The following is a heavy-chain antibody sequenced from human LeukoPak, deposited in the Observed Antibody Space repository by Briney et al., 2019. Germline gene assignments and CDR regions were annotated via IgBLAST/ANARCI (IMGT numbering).Heavy chain of an antibody. Sequence: SETLSLTCTVSGGSISSYYWSWIRQPPGKGLEWIGYIYYSGSTNYNPSLKSRVTISVDTSKNQFSLKLSSVTAADTAVYYCARGYYDFWSGYYLRYYGMDVWGQGTTVTVSS. CDR1: GGSISSYY. J-gene: IGHJ6*02. CDR3: ARGYYDFWSGYYLRYYGMDV. V-gene: IGHV4-59*01. CDR2: IYYSGST. D-gene: IGHD3-3*01.